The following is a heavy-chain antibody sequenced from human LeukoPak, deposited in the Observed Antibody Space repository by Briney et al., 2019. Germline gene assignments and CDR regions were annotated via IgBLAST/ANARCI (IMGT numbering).Heavy chain of an antibody. D-gene: IGHD4-11*01. V-gene: IGHV4-59*08. CDR1: GGSISSYY. CDR3: ARHYPPDYTFDC. Sequence: SETLSLTCTVSGGSISSYYWSWIRQPPGKGLEWIGYISYSGSTNYNPSLKSRVTISVDTSKNQFSLKLTSVTAADTAVYFCARHYPPDYTFDCWGQGTLVTVSS. J-gene: IGHJ4*02. CDR2: ISYSGST.